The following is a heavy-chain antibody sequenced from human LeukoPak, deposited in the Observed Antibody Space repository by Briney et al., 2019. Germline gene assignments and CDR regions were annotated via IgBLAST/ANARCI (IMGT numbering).Heavy chain of an antibody. J-gene: IGHJ6*02. D-gene: IGHD3-9*01. Sequence: PGGSLRLSCAASGFTFSSYSMNWVRQAPGKGLEWVAVISYDGSNKYYADSVKGRFTISRDNSKNTLYLQMNSLRAEDTAVYYCARASDILTGYYYYYYYGMDVWGQGTTVTVSS. CDR2: ISYDGSNK. CDR3: ARASDILTGYYYYYYYGMDV. V-gene: IGHV3-30*03. CDR1: GFTFSSYS.